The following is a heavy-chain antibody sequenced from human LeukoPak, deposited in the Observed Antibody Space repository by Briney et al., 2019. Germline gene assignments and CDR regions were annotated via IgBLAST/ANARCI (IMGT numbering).Heavy chain of an antibody. CDR1: SITPYY. J-gene: IGHJ6*01. CDR2: IHYTGDA. CDR3: TRQAQTYYCGLDL. V-gene: IGHV4-59*08. Sequence: SGTPSHSSAASSITPYYWSLIRESPGKGPQWMAQIHYTGDATYNPSLKSHVTISVETSNNHLYLRLSSVTAADTAVYYCTRQAQTYYCGLDLWGQGTRVSVSS.